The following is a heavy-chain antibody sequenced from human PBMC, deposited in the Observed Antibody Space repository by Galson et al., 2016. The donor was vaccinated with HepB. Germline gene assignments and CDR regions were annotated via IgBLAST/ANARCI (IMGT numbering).Heavy chain of an antibody. Sequence: SLRLSCAASGFTFSSYGMHWVRQAPGKGLEWVAVMSYDGSNKFYADSVKGRFTISRDNAKNTLYLQMNSLRAEDTAVYYCAREGGQWLERFDYWGQGTLVTVSS. D-gene: IGHD6-19*01. J-gene: IGHJ4*02. V-gene: IGHV3-30*03. CDR1: GFTFSSYG. CDR3: AREGGQWLERFDY. CDR2: MSYDGSNK.